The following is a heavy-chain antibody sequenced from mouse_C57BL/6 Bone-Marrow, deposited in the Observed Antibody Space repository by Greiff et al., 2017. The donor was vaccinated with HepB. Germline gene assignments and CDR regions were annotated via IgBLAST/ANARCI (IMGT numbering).Heavy chain of an antibody. V-gene: IGHV5-16*01. CDR1: GFTFSDYY. Sequence: EVMLVESEGGLVQPGSSMKLSCTASGFTFSDYYMAWVRQVPEKGLEWVANINYDGSSTYYLDSLKSRFIISRDNAKNILYLQMSSLKSEDTATYYCARDDGTLGIDYWGQGTTLTVSS. CDR2: INYDGSST. D-gene: IGHD2-3*01. CDR3: ARDDGTLGIDY. J-gene: IGHJ2*01.